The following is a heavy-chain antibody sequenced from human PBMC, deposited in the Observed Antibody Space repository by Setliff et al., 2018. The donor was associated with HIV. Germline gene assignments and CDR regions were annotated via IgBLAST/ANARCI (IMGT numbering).Heavy chain of an antibody. CDR1: GGSLSSGYDY. CDR2: IYSAGST. Sequence: SETLSLTCTVSGGSLSSGYDYWTWIRQPAGKGLEWIGHIYSAGSTNYNPTLTSRVTMSVDVSKNQFSLKLRSVTAADMAVYYCVREYSGVYPDFSFYIDVWGKGTTVTVSS. V-gene: IGHV4-61*09. J-gene: IGHJ6*03. D-gene: IGHD5-12*01. CDR3: VREYSGVYPDFSFYIDV.